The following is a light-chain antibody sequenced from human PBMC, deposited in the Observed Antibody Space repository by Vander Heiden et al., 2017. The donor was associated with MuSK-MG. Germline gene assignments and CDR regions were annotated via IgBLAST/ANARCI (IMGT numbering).Light chain of an antibody. CDR2: KGS. J-gene: IGKJ4*01. V-gene: IGKV2-30*01. CDR1: QSLVYSDGNTY. Sequence: DVVMTQSPLPLPVTLGQPASISCRSSQSLVYSDGNTYLNWFPQRPGQSPMRLIYKGSNRDSGVLDSFNGSGSGTDFTLKISRVEAEDVGVYYCRQGIHCPFTFGVGTKVEIK. CDR3: RQGIHCPFT.